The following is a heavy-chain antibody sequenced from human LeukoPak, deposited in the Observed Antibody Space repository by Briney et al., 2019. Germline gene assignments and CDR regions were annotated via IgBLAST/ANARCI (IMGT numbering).Heavy chain of an antibody. CDR1: GYTFTSYY. D-gene: IGHD1-26*01. CDR3: ARVGRTGELHTYYYYMDV. J-gene: IGHJ6*03. Sequence: ASVKVSCKASGYTFTSYYMHWVRQAPGQGLEWMGIINPSGGSTSYAQKFQGRVTMTRDTSTSTVYMELSSLRSEDTAVYYCARVGRTGELHTYYYYMDVWGKGTTVTVSS. CDR2: INPSGGST. V-gene: IGHV1-46*01.